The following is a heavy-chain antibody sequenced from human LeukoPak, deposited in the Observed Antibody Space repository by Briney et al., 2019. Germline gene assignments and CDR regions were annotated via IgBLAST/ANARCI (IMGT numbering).Heavy chain of an antibody. J-gene: IGHJ3*02. Sequence: GGSLRLSCAASGFTFSSYAMSWVRQAPGKGLEWVSAISGSGGSTYYADSVKGRFTISRDNSKNTLYLQMNSLRAEDTAVYYCAKGYSSGPLVGGPYDAFDIWGQGTMVTVSS. CDR1: GFTFSSYA. CDR3: AKGYSSGPLVGGPYDAFDI. CDR2: ISGSGGST. V-gene: IGHV3-23*01. D-gene: IGHD6-19*01.